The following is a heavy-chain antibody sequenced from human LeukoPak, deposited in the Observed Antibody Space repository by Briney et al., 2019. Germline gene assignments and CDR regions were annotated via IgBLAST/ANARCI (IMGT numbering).Heavy chain of an antibody. D-gene: IGHD6-13*01. Sequence: ASVKVSCKASGYTFTSYDVNWVRQATGQGLEWMGWMNPISGDTGYALKFQGRVTMSRNTSISTAYMELGSLRSEDTAVYYCARDPRASSSSWYFAWFDPWGQGTLVTVSS. CDR1: GYTFTSYD. J-gene: IGHJ5*02. V-gene: IGHV1-8*01. CDR3: ARDPRASSSSWYFAWFDP. CDR2: MNPISGDT.